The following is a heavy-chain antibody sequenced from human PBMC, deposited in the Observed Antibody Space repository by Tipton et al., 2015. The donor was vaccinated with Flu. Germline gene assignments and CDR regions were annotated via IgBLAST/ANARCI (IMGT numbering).Heavy chain of an antibody. Sequence: SLRLSCAASGFTFNSYEMDWVRQAPGKGLEWISYISDVNRIHYAGSVKGRFTISRDNAKKSLYLQMNSLRAEDTAVYYCAREFCSGGSCSDAFDLWGQGTMVTASS. J-gene: IGHJ3*01. D-gene: IGHD2-15*01. CDR2: ISDVNRI. V-gene: IGHV3-48*03. CDR3: AREFCSGGSCSDAFDL. CDR1: GFTFNSYE.